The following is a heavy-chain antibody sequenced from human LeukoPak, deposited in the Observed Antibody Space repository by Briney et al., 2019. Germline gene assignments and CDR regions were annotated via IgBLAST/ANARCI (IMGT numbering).Heavy chain of an antibody. J-gene: IGHJ5*02. CDR1: GYTLTELS. V-gene: IGHV1-24*01. CDR2: FDPEDGET. Sequence: ASVKVSCKVSGYTLTELSMHWVRQAPGKGLEWMGGFDPEDGETIYAQKFQGRVTMTRDTSTSTVYMELSSLRSEDTAVYYCARAPGYSSDPNWFDPWGQGTLVTVSS. CDR3: ARAPGYSSDPNWFDP. D-gene: IGHD6-19*01.